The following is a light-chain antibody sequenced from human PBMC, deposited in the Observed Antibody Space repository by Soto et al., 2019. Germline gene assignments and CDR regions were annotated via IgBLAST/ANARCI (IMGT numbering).Light chain of an antibody. J-gene: IGLJ3*02. CDR3: AAWDDSMNAWV. CDR2: SNN. V-gene: IGLV1-44*01. CDR1: GSNFGSNT. Sequence: QSVVTQPPSASGTPGQRVTISCSGSGSNFGSNTVLWYQQLPGTAPKLLIYSNNKRPSGVPYRFSGSKSGTSASLAISGLQSEDEADYYCAAWDDSMNAWVFGGGTKLTVL.